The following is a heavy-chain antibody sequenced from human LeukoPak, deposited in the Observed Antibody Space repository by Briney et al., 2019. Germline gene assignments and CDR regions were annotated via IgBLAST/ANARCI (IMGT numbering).Heavy chain of an antibody. D-gene: IGHD3-22*01. Sequence: SETLSLTCTVSGASISNTRHYWGWIRQPPGKGLEWIASIYHTGRSYYSPSLKSRVTLSIDNYNNQFSLKLSSVTAADTAVYYCARSYYYATRDFDYWGQGTLVTVSS. V-gene: IGHV4-39*01. CDR2: IYHTGRS. CDR1: GASISNTRHY. J-gene: IGHJ4*02. CDR3: ARSYYYATRDFDY.